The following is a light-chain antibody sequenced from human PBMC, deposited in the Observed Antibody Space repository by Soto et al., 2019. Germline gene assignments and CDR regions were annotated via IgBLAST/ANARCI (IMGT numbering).Light chain of an antibody. Sequence: DIQMTQSPSSLSASVGDRVTITCRASQSISSYLNWYQQKPGQAPKLLIYAASSLHSGLPSRFSGSGSGTDVTLTISSLQPEDFATYYCQQCYSTPLTFGLGTKVEIK. CDR2: AAS. CDR3: QQCYSTPLT. CDR1: QSISSY. V-gene: IGKV1-39*01. J-gene: IGKJ1*01.